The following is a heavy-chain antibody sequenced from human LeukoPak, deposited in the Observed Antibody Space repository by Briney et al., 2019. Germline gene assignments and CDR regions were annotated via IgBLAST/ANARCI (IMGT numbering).Heavy chain of an antibody. D-gene: IGHD3-3*01. CDR2: IYTSGST. CDR1: GGSISSGSYY. V-gene: IGHV4-61*02. Sequence: PSETLSLTCTVSGGSISSGSYYWSWIRQPAGKGLEWIGRIYTSGSTNYNPSLKSRVTISVDTSKNQFSLKLSSVTAADTAVYYCARDATYYDFWSGYYIDWGQGTLVTVSS. CDR3: ARDATYYDFWSGYYID. J-gene: IGHJ4*02.